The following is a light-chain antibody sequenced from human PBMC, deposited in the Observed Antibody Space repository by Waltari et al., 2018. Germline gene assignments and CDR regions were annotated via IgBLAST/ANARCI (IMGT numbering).Light chain of an antibody. V-gene: IGKV1-5*03. Sequence: IQMTKPPSPWSASEGDRAPFTCRASQSISIWLAWYQQKPGRAPELLIYRASYLESGVPSRFSGSGSGTEFTLTISSLQPDDFATYYCQQYKTYYTFGQGTKLEIK. CDR1: QSISIW. CDR2: RAS. CDR3: QQYKTYYT. J-gene: IGKJ2*01.